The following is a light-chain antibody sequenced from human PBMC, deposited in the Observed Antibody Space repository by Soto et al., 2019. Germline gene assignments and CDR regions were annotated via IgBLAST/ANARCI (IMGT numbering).Light chain of an antibody. V-gene: IGLV3-1*01. CDR3: QAWDSGIVV. CDR2: QDN. CDR1: NLGDKF. Sequence: SYELTQPPSVTVSPGQTATITCSGDNLGDKFVCWYQQRPGQSPVLVIYQDNKRPSGIPERVSGSNSGNTATLTISGTQAMDEADYSCQAWDSGIVVFGGGTKLTVL. J-gene: IGLJ3*02.